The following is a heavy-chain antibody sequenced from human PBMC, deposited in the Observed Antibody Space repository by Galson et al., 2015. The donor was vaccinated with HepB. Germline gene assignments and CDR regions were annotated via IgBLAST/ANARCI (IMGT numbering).Heavy chain of an antibody. V-gene: IGHV3-30*02. CDR3: TKDRKGRLMFLRGVIMKGPDY. D-gene: IGHD3-10*01. J-gene: IGHJ4*02. Sequence: SLRLSCAGSGFNFNNYGMHWVRQVPGEGLQWLSFIQYDGSAIFYADSVKGRFTISRDNSKNTLYLQMTNLRSEDTAVYYCTKDRKGRLMFLRGVIMKGPDYWGQGTQVIVSS. CDR1: GFNFNNYG. CDR2: IQYDGSAI.